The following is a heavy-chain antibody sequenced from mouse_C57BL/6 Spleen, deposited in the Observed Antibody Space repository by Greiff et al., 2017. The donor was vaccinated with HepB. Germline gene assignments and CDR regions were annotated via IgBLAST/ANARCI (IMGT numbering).Heavy chain of an antibody. V-gene: IGHV1-47*01. Sequence: VKLMESGAELVKPGASVKMSCKASGYTFTTYPIEWMKQNHGKSLEWIGNFHPYNDDTKYNEKFKGKATLTVEKSSSTVYLELSRLTSDDSALYYCARDDYDRGLFAYWGQGTLVTVSA. D-gene: IGHD2-4*01. CDR2: FHPYNDDT. J-gene: IGHJ3*01. CDR3: ARDDYDRGLFAY. CDR1: GYTFTTYP.